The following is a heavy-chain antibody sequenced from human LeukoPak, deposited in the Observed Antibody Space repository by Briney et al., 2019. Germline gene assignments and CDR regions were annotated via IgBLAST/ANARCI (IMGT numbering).Heavy chain of an antibody. D-gene: IGHD3-3*01. CDR3: ASGTIFGVVIPRNIDY. V-gene: IGHV4-30-4*08. J-gene: IGHJ4*02. CDR1: GGSISSGDYY. CDR2: IYYSGST. Sequence: SQTLSLTCTVSGGSISSGDYYWSWIRQPPGKGLEWIGYIYYSGSTYYNPSLKSRVTISVDTSKNQISLKLSSVTAADTAVYYCASGTIFGVVIPRNIDYWGQGTLVTVSS.